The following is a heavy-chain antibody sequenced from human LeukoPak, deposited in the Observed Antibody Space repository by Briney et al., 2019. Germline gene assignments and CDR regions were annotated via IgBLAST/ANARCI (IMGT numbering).Heavy chain of an antibody. V-gene: IGHV3-74*01. J-gene: IGHJ5*02. CDR3: ANYWYP. CDR1: GFTFSSDW. CDR2: IKPDGTYT. Sequence: GGSLRLSCASFGFTFSSDWMYWVRQAPGRGPVWVSGIKPDGTYTHYADSVKGRFTISRDDANNILYLQMNSLRVEDTAVYFCANYWYPWGPGTLVTVSS. D-gene: IGHD2-8*02.